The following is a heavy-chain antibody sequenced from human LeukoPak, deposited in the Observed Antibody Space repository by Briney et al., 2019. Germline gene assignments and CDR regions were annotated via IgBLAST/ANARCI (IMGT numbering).Heavy chain of an antibody. V-gene: IGHV3-53*01. D-gene: IGHD6-19*01. CDR2: IYSGGST. J-gene: IGHJ4*02. Sequence: GGSLRLSCAASGFTVSSNYMSWVRQAPGKGLEWVSVIYSGGSTYYADSVKGRFTISSDNSKNTLYLQMNSLRAEDTAVYYCARALSGWYLDYWGQGTLVTVSS. CDR1: GFTVSSNY. CDR3: ARALSGWYLDY.